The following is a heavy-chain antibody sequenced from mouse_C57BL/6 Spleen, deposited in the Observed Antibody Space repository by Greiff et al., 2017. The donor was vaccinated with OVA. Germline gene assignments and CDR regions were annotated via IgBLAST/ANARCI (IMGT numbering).Heavy chain of an antibody. D-gene: IGHD4-1*01. CDR2: IYPGNGDT. CDR3: TRASWDVNWFAY. CDR1: GYTFTSYW. Sequence: EVKLQESGTVLVRPGASVKMSCKTSGYTFTSYWMHWVKQRPGQGLEWIGAIYPGNGDTSYNQKFKGKATLTAVTSASTAYMELSSLTTEDSAVFDCTRASWDVNWFAYWGKVTLVTVSA. V-gene: IGHV1-5*01. J-gene: IGHJ3*01.